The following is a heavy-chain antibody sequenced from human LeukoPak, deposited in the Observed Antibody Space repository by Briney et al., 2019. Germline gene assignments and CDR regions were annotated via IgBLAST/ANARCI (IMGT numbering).Heavy chain of an antibody. D-gene: IGHD6-13*01. V-gene: IGHV1-2*06. J-gene: IGHJ3*02. CDR1: GYTFTGYY. CDR3: ARDHPAGYSSSWYNAFDI. Sequence: VKVSCKASGYTFTGYYMHWVRQAPGQGLEWMGRINPNSGGTNYAQKFQGRVTMTRDTSISAAYMELSRLRSDDTAVYYCARDHPAGYSSSWYNAFDIWGQGTMVTVSS. CDR2: INPNSGGT.